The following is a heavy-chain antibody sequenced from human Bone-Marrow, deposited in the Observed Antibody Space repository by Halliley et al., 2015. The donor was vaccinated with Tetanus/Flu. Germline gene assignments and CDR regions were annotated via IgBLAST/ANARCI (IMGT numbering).Heavy chain of an antibody. J-gene: IGHJ3*02. Sequence: SLRLSCAASGFTVSSNYISWVRQAPGKGLEWVSVIYSGGSTYYADSVKGRFTISRDNSKNTLYLQMNSLRAEDTAVYYCARELWGVVTARGAFDIWGQGTMVTVSS. CDR2: IYSGGST. CDR1: GFTVSSNY. CDR3: ARELWGVVTARGAFDI. V-gene: IGHV3-53*01. D-gene: IGHD2-21*02.